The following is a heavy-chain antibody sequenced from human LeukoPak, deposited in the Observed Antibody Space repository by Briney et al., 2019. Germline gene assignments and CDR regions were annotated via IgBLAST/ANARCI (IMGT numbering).Heavy chain of an antibody. V-gene: IGHV3-30*02. J-gene: IGHJ4*02. Sequence: GSLRLSCAASGFTFSSYGMHWVRQAPGKGLEWVAFIRYDGGKKYYADSVKGRFTISRDNSKNTLYLQMNSLRAEDTAVYFCVSLGYSSSSVRYWGQGTLVTVSS. CDR1: GFTFSSYG. D-gene: IGHD6-6*01. CDR3: VSLGYSSSSVRY. CDR2: IRYDGGKK.